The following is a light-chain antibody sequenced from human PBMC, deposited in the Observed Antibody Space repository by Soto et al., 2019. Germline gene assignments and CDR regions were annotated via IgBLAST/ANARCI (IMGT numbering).Light chain of an antibody. V-gene: IGKV1-5*03. CDR1: QSINRW. CDR2: KAS. Sequence: DIQMTQSPPTLSGSVGDRVTITCRASQSINRWLAWYQQKPGKAPKLLIYKASSLESGVPSRFSGGGIGTEFSLSISSLQPDDFATYYCQQYSTYPYIFGQGTKVDNK. J-gene: IGKJ2*01. CDR3: QQYSTYPYI.